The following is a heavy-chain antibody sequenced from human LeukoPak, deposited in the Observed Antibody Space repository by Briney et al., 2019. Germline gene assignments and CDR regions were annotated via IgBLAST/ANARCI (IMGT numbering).Heavy chain of an antibody. D-gene: IGHD5/OR15-5a*01. CDR1: GFTFSSYA. J-gene: IGHJ6*03. Sequence: GGSLRLSCAASGFTFSSYAMHWVRQAPGKGLEWVAVISYDGSYKDYADSVKGRFTISRDNSKNTLYLQMNSLRAEDTALYYCARGSRAIVSTKFARGRYMDVWGKGTTVTVPS. CDR3: ARGSRAIVSTKFARGRYMDV. CDR2: ISYDGSYK. V-gene: IGHV3-30*04.